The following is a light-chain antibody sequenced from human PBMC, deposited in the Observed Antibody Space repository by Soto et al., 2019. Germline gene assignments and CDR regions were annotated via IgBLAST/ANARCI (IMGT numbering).Light chain of an antibody. CDR1: QGISNY. J-gene: IGKJ5*01. Sequence: DIQMTQSPSSLSASVGDRVKITCRASQGISNYLAWYQQKPGKVPKLLIYAASTLQSGVPSRFSGSGSGTDFTLTIISLQPEDVATYYCQKYNSAPITVGQGTRLEIK. CDR3: QKYNSAPIT. CDR2: AAS. V-gene: IGKV1-27*01.